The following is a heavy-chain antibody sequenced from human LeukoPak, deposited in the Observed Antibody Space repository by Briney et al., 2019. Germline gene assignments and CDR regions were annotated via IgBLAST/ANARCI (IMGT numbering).Heavy chain of an antibody. CDR2: IWYDGSNK. V-gene: IGHV3-33*03. J-gene: IGHJ6*02. CDR3: ASFYSSSPNNYYYYGMDV. D-gene: IGHD6-13*01. CDR1: GFTSSSYG. Sequence: GGSLRLSCAASGFTSSSYGMHWVRQGPGKGLEWVAVIWYDGSNKYYADSVKGRFTISRDNAKNSLYLQLKSLRVEDTAVYYCASFYSSSPNNYYYYGMDVWGQGTTVTVSS.